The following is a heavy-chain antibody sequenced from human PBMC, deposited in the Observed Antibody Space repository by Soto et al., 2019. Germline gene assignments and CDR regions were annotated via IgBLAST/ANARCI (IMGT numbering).Heavy chain of an antibody. V-gene: IGHV1-18*01. Sequence: HVQLVQSGAEVKKPGASLKVSCKASGYTFISYGVSWVRQAPGQGLEWLGWISPYNGNTNYAQKFQGRITMTTDTSTSTVYLDLRSLGTDDTAAYYCARDQTKWLTYVSDIWGQGTMVVVSS. D-gene: IGHD5-12*01. CDR2: ISPYNGNT. J-gene: IGHJ3*02. CDR1: GYTFISYG. CDR3: ARDQTKWLTYVSDI.